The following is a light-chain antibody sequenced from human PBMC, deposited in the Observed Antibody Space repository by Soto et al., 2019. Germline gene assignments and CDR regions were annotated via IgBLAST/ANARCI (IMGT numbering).Light chain of an antibody. J-gene: IGLJ1*01. CDR2: SEN. CDR1: SSNIGSNT. V-gene: IGLV1-44*01. CDR3: ATWDDRLNGYV. Sequence: QSVLTQPPSASGTPGQRVAISCSGSSSNIGSNTVNWYQQLPGTAPKLLIYSENQRPSGVPDRFSGSRSGTSASLAISGLQSEDEADYYCATWDDRLNGYVFGTGTKVTVL.